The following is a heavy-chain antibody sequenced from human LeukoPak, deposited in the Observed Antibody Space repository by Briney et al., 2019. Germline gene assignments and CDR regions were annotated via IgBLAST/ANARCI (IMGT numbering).Heavy chain of an antibody. Sequence: SETLSLTCTVSGGSIRSSSYYWGWIRQPPGKGLEWIGSIYYSGSTYYNPSLKSRVTISVDTSKNQFSLKLSSVTAADTAVYYCARDWAVAGNNWFDPWGQGTLVTVSS. CDR3: ARDWAVAGNNWFDP. D-gene: IGHD6-19*01. CDR1: GGSIRSSSYY. CDR2: IYYSGST. J-gene: IGHJ5*02. V-gene: IGHV4-39*07.